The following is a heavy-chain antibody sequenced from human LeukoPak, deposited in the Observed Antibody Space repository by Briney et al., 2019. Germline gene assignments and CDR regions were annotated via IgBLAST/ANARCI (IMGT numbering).Heavy chain of an antibody. Sequence: PSETLSLTCTVSGGSISSYYWSWIRQPPGKGLEWIGYIYYSGSTNYNPPLKSRVTISVDTSKNQFSLKLSSVTAADPAVYDCARDRSLDYWGQGTLVTVSS. CDR1: GGSISSYY. D-gene: IGHD3-10*01. CDR2: IYYSGST. CDR3: ARDRSLDY. J-gene: IGHJ4*02. V-gene: IGHV4-59*01.